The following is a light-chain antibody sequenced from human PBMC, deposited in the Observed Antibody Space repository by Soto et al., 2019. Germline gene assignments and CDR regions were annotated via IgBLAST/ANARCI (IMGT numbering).Light chain of an antibody. CDR3: IQGRYWPWR. J-gene: IGKJ1*01. CDR1: QSLVHSNGYTY. CDR2: LVS. Sequence: DVVMTQSPLSLPVTPGQPASISCRSSQSLVHSNGYTYLNWFQQRPGQSPRRLIYLVSDRDSGVLDRFSDSGSGTDFTLKSRRVDAEDVGVYYGIQGRYWPWRFGEGNKVEI. V-gene: IGKV2-30*02.